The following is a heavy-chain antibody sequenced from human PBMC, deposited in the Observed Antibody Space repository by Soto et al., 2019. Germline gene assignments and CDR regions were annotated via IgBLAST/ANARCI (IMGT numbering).Heavy chain of an antibody. D-gene: IGHD3-10*01. CDR2: IYYSGST. CDR3: AREMVRGVTSWFDP. CDR1: GGSISSGDYY. V-gene: IGHV4-30-4*01. J-gene: IGHJ5*02. Sequence: SSETLSLTCSVSGGSISSGDYYWNWIRQPPGKGLEWIGHIYYSGSTNYNPSLKSRVTISVDTSKNQFSLKLSSVTAADTAVYYCAREMVRGVTSWFDPWGQGTLVTVSS.